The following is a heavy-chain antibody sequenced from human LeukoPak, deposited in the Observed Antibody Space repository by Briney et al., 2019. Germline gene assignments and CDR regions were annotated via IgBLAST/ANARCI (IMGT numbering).Heavy chain of an antibody. CDR1: GYTFTSYG. V-gene: IGHV1-18*01. CDR2: ISAYNGNT. J-gene: IGHJ3*02. CDR3: ARVLRRYQTRAFDI. Sequence: GASVKVSCKASGYTFTSYGISWVRQAPGQGLEWMGWISAYNGNTNYAQKLQGRVTMTTDTSTSTAYMELRSLRSEDTAVYYCARVLRRYQTRAFDIWGQGTMVTVSS. D-gene: IGHD3-16*02.